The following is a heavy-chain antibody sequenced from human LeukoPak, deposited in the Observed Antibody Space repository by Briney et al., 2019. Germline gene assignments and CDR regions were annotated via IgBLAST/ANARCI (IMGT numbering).Heavy chain of an antibody. Sequence: SETLSLTCTVSGGPISSSSYYWGWIRQPPGKGLEWIGSIYYSGSTYYNPSLQSRVTISVDTSKNQFSLKLSSVTAADTAVYYCARTSSGWFKYSGYWGQGTLVTVSS. CDR1: GGPISSSSYY. D-gene: IGHD6-19*01. V-gene: IGHV4-39*01. CDR2: IYYSGST. CDR3: ARTSSGWFKYSGY. J-gene: IGHJ4*02.